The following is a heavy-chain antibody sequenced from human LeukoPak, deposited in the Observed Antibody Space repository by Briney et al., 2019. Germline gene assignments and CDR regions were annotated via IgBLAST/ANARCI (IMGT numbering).Heavy chain of an antibody. D-gene: IGHD1-26*01. CDR1: GFTFSSYS. V-gene: IGHV3-64*02. CDR2: IGGGGVTT. Sequence: PGGSLRLSCAASGFTFSSYSMHWVRQAPGKGPEFVSVIGGGGVTTFYADSVKDRFTISRDNSKNTLYLEMGSLRAEDIAVYYCAREGGGSGLWYYDLWGRGTLVTVSS. J-gene: IGHJ2*01. CDR3: AREGGGSGLWYYDL.